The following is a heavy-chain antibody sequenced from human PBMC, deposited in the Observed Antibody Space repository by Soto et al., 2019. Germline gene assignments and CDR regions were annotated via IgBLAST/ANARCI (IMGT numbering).Heavy chain of an antibody. CDR2: ISAYNGNT. CDR3: AREKFSWFDY. Sequence: ASVKVSCKASGYTFTGYYMHWVRQAPGQGLEWMGWISAYNGNTNYAQKLQGRVTMTTDTSTSTAYMELRSLRSDDTAVYYCAREKFSWFDYWGQGTLVNVSS. V-gene: IGHV1-18*04. J-gene: IGHJ4*02. CDR1: GYTFTGYY.